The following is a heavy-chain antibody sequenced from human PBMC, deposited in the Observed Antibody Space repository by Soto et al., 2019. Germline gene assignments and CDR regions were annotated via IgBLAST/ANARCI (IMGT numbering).Heavy chain of an antibody. D-gene: IGHD5-18*01. CDR1: GGSISSGDYY. J-gene: IGHJ4*02. Sequence: SETLSLTGTVSGGSISSGDYYWSWIRQPPGKGLEWIGYIYYRGSTYYNPSLKSRVSISVDTSKNQFSLKLSSVTAADTAVYYCARAGIQLWQRFFDYWGQGTLVTVSS. CDR2: IYYRGST. V-gene: IGHV4-30-4*01. CDR3: ARAGIQLWQRFFDY.